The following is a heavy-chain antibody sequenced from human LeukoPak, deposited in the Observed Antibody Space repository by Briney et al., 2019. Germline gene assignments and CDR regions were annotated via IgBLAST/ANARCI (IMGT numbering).Heavy chain of an antibody. CDR3: AKGRGVSCYGAMDV. CDR1: GFTFSNYA. D-gene: IGHD2-15*01. J-gene: IGHJ6*02. Sequence: PGGSLRLSCAASGFTFSNYAMNWVRQAPGKGLEWVSYISSSSSYTNYADSVKGRFTVSRDNSNNMLYLQMNSLRADDTAIYFCAKGRGVSCYGAMDVWGQGTTVIVSS. V-gene: IGHV3-11*05. CDR2: ISSSSSYT.